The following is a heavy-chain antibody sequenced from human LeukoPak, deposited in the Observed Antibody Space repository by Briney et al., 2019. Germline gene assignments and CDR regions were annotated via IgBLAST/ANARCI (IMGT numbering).Heavy chain of an antibody. V-gene: IGHV3-23*01. Sequence: GGSLRLTCAASGFTFSSYAMSWVRQAPGKGLEWVSAISGSGGSTYYADSVKGRFTISRDNSKNTLYLQMNSLRAEDTAVYYCAKTYYDSSGYRYYYYYMDVWGKGTTVTVSS. CDR1: GFTFSSYA. CDR2: ISGSGGST. J-gene: IGHJ6*03. D-gene: IGHD3-22*01. CDR3: AKTYYDSSGYRYYYYYMDV.